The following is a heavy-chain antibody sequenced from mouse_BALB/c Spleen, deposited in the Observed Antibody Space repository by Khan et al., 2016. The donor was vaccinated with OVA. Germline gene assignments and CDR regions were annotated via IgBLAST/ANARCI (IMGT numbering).Heavy chain of an antibody. CDR2: INPHIGET. CDR1: GYSFTGYF. Sequence: VQLQQSGPELVKPGASVKISCKASGYSFTGYFMNWVIQSHGKSLEWIGRINPHIGETFYNEKFKGKATLTVDESSSTAHMELRSLASEDSAVYYCARIYGNDFDYWGQGTTLTVSS. J-gene: IGHJ2*01. D-gene: IGHD1-1*01. CDR3: ARIYGNDFDY. V-gene: IGHV1-20*02.